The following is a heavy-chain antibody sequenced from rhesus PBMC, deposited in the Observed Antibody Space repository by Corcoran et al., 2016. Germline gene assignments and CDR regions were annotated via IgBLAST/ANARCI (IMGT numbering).Heavy chain of an antibody. D-gene: IGHD5-36*01. V-gene: IGHV2-174*01. CDR3: ARGSDSYGLSLSDY. J-gene: IGHJ4*01. Sequence: QVTLKESGPALVTPTQTLTLTCTFSGFSLTTSGMGVGWIRQPPGKALEWLAIIYWDDDKLYSTCLKSRLTIAKDTSKNQVVLTMTNMDPVETATYYWARGSDSYGLSLSDYWGQGGLCTISS. CDR1: GFSLTTSGMG. CDR2: IYWDDDK.